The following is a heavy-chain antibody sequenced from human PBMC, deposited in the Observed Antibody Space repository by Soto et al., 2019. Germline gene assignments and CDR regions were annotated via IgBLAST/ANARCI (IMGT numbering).Heavy chain of an antibody. Sequence: QAQRVESGGDVVQPGRSLRLSCAASGSTFSSYDIHWVRQAPGRGLEGVAHISPAGHNAYYADSVKGRFTISRDNARNTVYLQVNSLRPEDTAVYHCVRGPSHGAFDIWGQGTLVTVFS. CDR2: ISPAGHNA. V-gene: IGHV3-30-3*01. J-gene: IGHJ3*02. CDR3: VRGPSHGAFDI. CDR1: GSTFSSYD.